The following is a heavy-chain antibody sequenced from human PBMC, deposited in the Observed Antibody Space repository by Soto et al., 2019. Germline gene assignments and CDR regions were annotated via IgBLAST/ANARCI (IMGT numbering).Heavy chain of an antibody. J-gene: IGHJ5*02. Sequence: VQLLESGGGLVQPGGSLRLSCAASGFTFSSYAMSWVRQAPGKGLEWVSAISGSGGSTYYADSVKGRFTISRDNSKNTLYLQMNSLRAEDTAVYYCAKDSVEYSSSWGNWFDPWGQGTLVTVSS. CDR2: ISGSGGST. CDR3: AKDSVEYSSSWGNWFDP. CDR1: GFTFSSYA. D-gene: IGHD6-6*01. V-gene: IGHV3-23*01.